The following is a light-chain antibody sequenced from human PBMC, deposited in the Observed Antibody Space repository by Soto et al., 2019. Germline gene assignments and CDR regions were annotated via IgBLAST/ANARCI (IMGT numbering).Light chain of an antibody. CDR3: RPLTPGSTLF. CDR1: RSDVGGYNY. Sequence: QSVLTQPASVSGSPGQSITISCTGTRSDVGGYNYVSWYQQHPGKVPKLMIFDFSSRPSGVSNRFSGSKSGNTASLTISGSQAEDGVDFYSRPLTPGSTLFLGTGTRVTAL. J-gene: IGLJ1*01. CDR2: DFS. V-gene: IGLV2-14*01.